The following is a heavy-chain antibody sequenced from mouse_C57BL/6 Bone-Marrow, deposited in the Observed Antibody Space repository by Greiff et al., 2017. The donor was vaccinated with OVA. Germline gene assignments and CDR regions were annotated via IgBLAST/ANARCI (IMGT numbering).Heavy chain of an antibody. Sequence: QVQLKESGPGLVQPSQSLSITCTVSGFSLTSYGVHWVRQSPGKGLEWLGVIWSGGSTDYNAAFISRLSSSKDNSKSQVFFKMNSLQADDTAIYYCARNWYFDVWGTGTTVTVSA. CDR2: IWSGGST. CDR1: GFSLTSYG. J-gene: IGHJ1*03. V-gene: IGHV2-2*01. CDR3: ARNWYFDV.